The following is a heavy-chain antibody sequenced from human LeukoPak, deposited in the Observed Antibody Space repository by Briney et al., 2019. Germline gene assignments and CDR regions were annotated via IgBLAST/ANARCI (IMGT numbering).Heavy chain of an antibody. CDR2: INHSGST. CDR3: ARERMYDFWSGGFDP. J-gene: IGHJ5*02. V-gene: IGHV4-59*01. Sequence: SETLSLTCTVSGGSISSYYWSWIRQPPGKGLEWIGEINHSGSTNYNPSLKSRVTISVDTSENQFSLKLSSVTAADTAVYYCARERMYDFWSGGFDPWGQGTLVTVSS. CDR1: GGSISSYY. D-gene: IGHD3-3*01.